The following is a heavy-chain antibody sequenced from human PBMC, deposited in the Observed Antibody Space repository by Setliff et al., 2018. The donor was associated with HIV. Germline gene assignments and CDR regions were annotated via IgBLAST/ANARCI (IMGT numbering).Heavy chain of an antibody. CDR3: ARGTDGDYYYYMDV. Sequence: ASVKVSCKASGGRFSSYAMSWVRQAPGQGLEWMGGIIPMFGSANYAQKFQGRVTITADGSTRTVYVVLSSLRSEDTAVYYCARGTDGDYYYYMDVWGKGATVPVSS. V-gene: IGHV1-69*13. D-gene: IGHD3-10*01. CDR1: GGRFSSYA. CDR2: IIPMFGSA. J-gene: IGHJ6*03.